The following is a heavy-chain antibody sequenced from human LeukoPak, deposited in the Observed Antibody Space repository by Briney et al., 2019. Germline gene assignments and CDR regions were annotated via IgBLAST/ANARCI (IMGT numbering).Heavy chain of an antibody. J-gene: IGHJ4*02. CDR1: GGSISSYY. V-gene: IGHV4-34*01. CDR3: AREVGATIVDY. Sequence: SETLSLTCTVSGGSISSYYWSWIRQPPGKGLEWIGEINHSGSTNYNPSLKSRVTISVDTSKNQFSLKLSSVTAADTAVYYCAREVGATIVDYWGQGTLVTVSS. CDR2: INHSGST. D-gene: IGHD1-26*01.